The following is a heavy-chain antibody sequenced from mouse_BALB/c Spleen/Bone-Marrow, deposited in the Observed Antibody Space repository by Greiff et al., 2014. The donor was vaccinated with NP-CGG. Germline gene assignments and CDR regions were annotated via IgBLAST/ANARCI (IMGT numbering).Heavy chain of an antibody. J-gene: IGHJ3*01. V-gene: IGHV1-5*01. CDR3: ARNWDWVLAY. Sequence: EVQVEESGTVLARPGASLRMSCKASGYPFTNYWINWVKQRPGQGLEWIGAIYPGNDDAKYTQNFKAKAKLTAVTSTSTADMELSSLTNEDSAVYYWARNWDWVLAYWGQGTPVTVSA. D-gene: IGHD4-1*01. CDR1: GYPFTNYW. CDR2: IYPGNDDA.